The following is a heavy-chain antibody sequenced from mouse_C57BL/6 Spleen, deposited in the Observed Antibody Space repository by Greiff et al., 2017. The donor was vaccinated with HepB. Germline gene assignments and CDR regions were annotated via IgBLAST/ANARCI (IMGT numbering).Heavy chain of an antibody. D-gene: IGHD3-2*02. CDR3: AREAQATSFDY. CDR2: IYPSDSET. V-gene: IGHV1-61*01. CDR1: GYTFTSYW. J-gene: IGHJ2*01. Sequence: QVQLQQPGAELVRPGSSVKLSCKASGYTFTSYWMDWVKQRPGQGLEWIGNIYPSDSETHYNQKFKDKATLTVDKSSSTAYMQLSSLTSEDSAVYYCAREAQATSFDYWGQGTTLPVSS.